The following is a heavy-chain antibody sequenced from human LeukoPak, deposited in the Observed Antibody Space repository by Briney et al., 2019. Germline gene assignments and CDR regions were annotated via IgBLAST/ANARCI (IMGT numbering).Heavy chain of an antibody. V-gene: IGHV4-61*02. CDR3: AREYRIVLISLFDY. Sequence: SQTLSLTCTVSGGSISSGSYYWSWIRQPAGKGLEWIGRIYTSGSTNYNPSLKSRVTISVGTSKNQFSLKLSSVTAADTAVYYCAREYRIVLISLFDYWGQGTLVTVSS. CDR2: IYTSGST. D-gene: IGHD2-8*01. J-gene: IGHJ4*02. CDR1: GGSISSGSYY.